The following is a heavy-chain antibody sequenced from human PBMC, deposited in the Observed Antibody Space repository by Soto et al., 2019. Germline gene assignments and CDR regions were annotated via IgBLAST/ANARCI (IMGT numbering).Heavy chain of an antibody. CDR3: ARDLGDYDILTGYSKDDWFDP. Sequence: PSETLSLTCTVSGASITSSYWSWIRQPPGKGLEWIGYVFYSGGTSYNPSLKSRVTISTDMSKNQFSLKLTSVTAADTAVYYCARDLGDYDILTGYSKDDWFDPWGQGTLVTVSS. J-gene: IGHJ5*02. CDR2: VFYSGGT. CDR1: GASITSSY. D-gene: IGHD3-9*01. V-gene: IGHV4-59*01.